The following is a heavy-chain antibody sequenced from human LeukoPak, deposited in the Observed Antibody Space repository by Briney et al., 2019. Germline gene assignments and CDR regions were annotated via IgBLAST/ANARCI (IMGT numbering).Heavy chain of an antibody. CDR1: GYTFTNYY. V-gene: IGHV1-46*01. J-gene: IGHJ5*02. CDR3: ARSWWGTDWLLYENWFDP. CDR2: INPSGGST. Sequence: ASVKVSCKASGYTFTNYYVHWVRQSPGQGLEWMGIINPSGGSTTYAQKFQGRLTMTRDTSTSTVYMELSSLRSEDTALYYCARSWWGTDWLLYENWFDPWGQGTLVTVSS. D-gene: IGHD3/OR15-3a*01.